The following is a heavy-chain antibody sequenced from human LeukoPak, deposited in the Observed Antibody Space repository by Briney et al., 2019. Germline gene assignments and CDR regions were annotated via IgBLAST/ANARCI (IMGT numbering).Heavy chain of an antibody. CDR1: GGSFSGYY. Sequence: PSETLSLTCAVYGGSFSGYYWSWIRQPPGKGLEWIGEINHSGSTNYNPSLKSRVTISVDTSKNQFSLKLSSVTAADTAVYYCARPILTPHDAFDIWGQGTMVTVSS. CDR3: ARPILTPHDAFDI. V-gene: IGHV4-34*01. J-gene: IGHJ3*02. D-gene: IGHD4-23*01. CDR2: INHSGST.